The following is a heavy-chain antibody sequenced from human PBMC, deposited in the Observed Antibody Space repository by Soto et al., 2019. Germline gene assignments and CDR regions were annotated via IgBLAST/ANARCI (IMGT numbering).Heavy chain of an antibody. J-gene: IGHJ3*02. CDR2: IGIGSSTT. V-gene: IGHV3-48*01. D-gene: IGHD1-26*01. Sequence: SGGSLSLSCAASGFTFRNYGMNWVRQAPGKGLEWVSYIGIGSSTTYYADSVKGRFTISRDNAKNSLYLQMNSLSAADTALYYCVRVGNNYGGAFDIWGQGTMVTVSS. CDR1: GFTFRNYG. CDR3: VRVGNNYGGAFDI.